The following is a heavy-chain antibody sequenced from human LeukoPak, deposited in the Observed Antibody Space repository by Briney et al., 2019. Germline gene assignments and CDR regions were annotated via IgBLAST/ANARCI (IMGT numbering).Heavy chain of an antibody. CDR2: ISSNGANK. CDR3: ARDSGNYLDAFDI. V-gene: IGHV3-64*02. Sequence: GGSLRLSCAASGFTFSSYAIYWVRQAPGKGLEYVSDISSNGANKFYDDSVKGRFTISRDNAENSLYLQMNSLRAEDTAVYYCARDSGNYLDAFDIWGQGTMVTVSS. J-gene: IGHJ3*02. D-gene: IGHD1-7*01. CDR1: GFTFSSYA.